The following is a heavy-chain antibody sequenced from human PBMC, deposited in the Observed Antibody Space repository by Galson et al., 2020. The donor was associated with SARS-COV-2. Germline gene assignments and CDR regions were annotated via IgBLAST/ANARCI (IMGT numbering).Heavy chain of an antibody. Sequence: ASDTRYSPSFQGQVTISADKSISTAYLQWSSLKASDTAMYYCARPSVATAMVVFDYWGQGTLVTVSS. D-gene: IGHD5-18*01. J-gene: IGHJ4*02. V-gene: IGHV5-51*01. CDR3: ARPSVATAMVVFDY. CDR2: ASDT.